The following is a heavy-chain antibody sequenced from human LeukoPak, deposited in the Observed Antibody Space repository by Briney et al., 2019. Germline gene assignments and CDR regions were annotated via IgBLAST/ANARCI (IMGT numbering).Heavy chain of an antibody. Sequence: SETLSLTCTVSGGSISSSSCYWGWIRQPPGKGLEWIGSIYYSGSTYYNPSLKSRVTISVDTSKNQFSLKLSSVTAADTAVYYCARLYRQIAARPPSGYFQHWGQGTLVTVSS. D-gene: IGHD6-6*01. CDR3: ARLYRQIAARPPSGYFQH. CDR2: IYYSGST. V-gene: IGHV4-39*01. CDR1: GGSISSSSCY. J-gene: IGHJ1*01.